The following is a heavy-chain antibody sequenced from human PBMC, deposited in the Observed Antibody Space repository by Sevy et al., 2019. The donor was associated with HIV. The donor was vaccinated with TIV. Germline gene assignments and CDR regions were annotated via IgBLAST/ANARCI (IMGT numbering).Heavy chain of an antibody. Sequence: GESLKISCKGSEYSFNNYWIGWVRQMPGKGLEWMGIIYPGDSDSRYSPSFQGQVTISVDKSINTAYLQWSSLRASDTAMYYCARRRAASGPFDYWGQGTLVTVSS. D-gene: IGHD6-13*01. CDR3: ARRRAASGPFDY. V-gene: IGHV5-51*01. CDR1: EYSFNNYW. CDR2: IYPGDSDS. J-gene: IGHJ4*02.